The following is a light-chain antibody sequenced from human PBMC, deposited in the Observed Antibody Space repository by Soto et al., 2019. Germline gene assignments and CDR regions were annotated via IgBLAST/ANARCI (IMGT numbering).Light chain of an antibody. J-gene: IGKJ1*01. Sequence: ETLLTQSPATLSVSPGETATLSCRASQSVSNSLAWYRQKPGQPPSLLIYATSTRATGVPARFTGSGSGTEFTLTISSLQSEDFAVYYCHQYYDWHQWTFGQGTKVDI. CDR1: QSVSNS. CDR2: ATS. V-gene: IGKV3-15*01. CDR3: HQYYDWHQWT.